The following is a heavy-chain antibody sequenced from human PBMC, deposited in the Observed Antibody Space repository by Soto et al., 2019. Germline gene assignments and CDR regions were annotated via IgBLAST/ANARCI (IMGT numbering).Heavy chain of an antibody. CDR3: ARRYGGNIDY. Sequence: PAETLSLTCAVSGGSISSYYWSWIRQPPGKGLEWIGYIYYSGSTNYNPSLKSRVTISVDTSKNQFYLKLTSVSAADTAVYYCARRYGGNIDYWGQGTLVTVSS. CDR2: IYYSGST. CDR1: GGSISSYY. D-gene: IGHD1-26*01. V-gene: IGHV4-59*01. J-gene: IGHJ4*02.